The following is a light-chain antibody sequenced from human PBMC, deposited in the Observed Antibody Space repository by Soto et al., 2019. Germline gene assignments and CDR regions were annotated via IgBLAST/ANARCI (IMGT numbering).Light chain of an antibody. V-gene: IGKV3-15*01. Sequence: LVMTQSPATLSVSPGERATLSCRASESVHTNLAWYQQKPGPAPRLLIYGASTRATGVPARFSGSGSGTEFTLTITSLQSEDFAVYYCQQYDNWRWTFGQGTKVEIK. CDR2: GAS. J-gene: IGKJ1*01. CDR1: ESVHTN. CDR3: QQYDNWRWT.